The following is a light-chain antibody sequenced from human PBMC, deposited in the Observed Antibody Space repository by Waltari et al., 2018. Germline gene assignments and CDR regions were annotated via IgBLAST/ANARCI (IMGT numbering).Light chain of an antibody. CDR1: SSDDGGYNY. CDR2: EAI. Sequence: QSAPTQPASVSGSLGQSITISCTRASSDDGGYNYVPWYQQRPGKAPKPIIYEAIKRPSGVSNRFSGSRSGNTASLTISELQADDEADYYCSSYSTILNLVGFGGGTQLTVL. V-gene: IGLV2-14*01. CDR3: SSYSTILNLVG. J-gene: IGLJ2*01.